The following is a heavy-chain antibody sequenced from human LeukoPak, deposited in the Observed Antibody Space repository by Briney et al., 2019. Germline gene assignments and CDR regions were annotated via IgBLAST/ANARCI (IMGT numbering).Heavy chain of an antibody. CDR2: INPSGGST. D-gene: IGHD4-17*01. CDR1: GYTFTSYY. Sequence: GASVRVSCKASGYTFTSYYMHWVRQAPGQGLEWMGIINPSGGSTSYAQKFQGRVTMTRDMSTSTVYMELSSLRSEDTAVYYCARDSYGDYLFDYWGQGTLVTVSS. CDR3: ARDSYGDYLFDY. J-gene: IGHJ4*02. V-gene: IGHV1-46*01.